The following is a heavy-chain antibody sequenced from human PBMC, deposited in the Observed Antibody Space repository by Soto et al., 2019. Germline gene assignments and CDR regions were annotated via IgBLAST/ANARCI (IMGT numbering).Heavy chain of an antibody. D-gene: IGHD3-16*01. J-gene: IGHJ5*02. Sequence: QVQLQESGPGLVKPSQTLSLTCTVSGGSISSGGYYWSWIRQHPGKGLEWIGCIYYSGSTYYNPSLKSRVTIAVDTSKTQFSLKLSSVTAADMAVYYGARDSAGGTNWFDPCGQGTLVTVAS. CDR1: GGSISSGGYY. CDR3: ARDSAGGTNWFDP. V-gene: IGHV4-31*03. CDR2: IYYSGST.